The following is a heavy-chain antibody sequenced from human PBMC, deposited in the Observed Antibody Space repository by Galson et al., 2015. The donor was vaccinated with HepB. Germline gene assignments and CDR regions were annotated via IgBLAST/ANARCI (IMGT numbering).Heavy chain of an antibody. V-gene: IGHV4-34*01. CDR3: ARGRKGSGSGISYQY. D-gene: IGHD3-10*01. Sequence: LSLTCAVSDGSFSFSYWSWIRQPPNKGLEWIGEINQSGITNYNPSLKSRVTISMDTSKNQFSLKVTSVTAAETAVYYCARGRKGSGSGISYQYWGQGTRVIVSS. CDR2: INQSGIT. CDR1: DGSFSFSY. J-gene: IGHJ4*02.